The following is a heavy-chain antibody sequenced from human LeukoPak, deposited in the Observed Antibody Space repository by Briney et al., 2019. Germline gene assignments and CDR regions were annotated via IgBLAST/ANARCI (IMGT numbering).Heavy chain of an antibody. D-gene: IGHD3-22*01. CDR1: GFTFSSYA. CDR2: ISGSGGST. V-gene: IGHV3-23*01. J-gene: IGHJ5*02. CDR3: AKGVLSITMIVLAWFDP. Sequence: QPGGSLRLSCAASGFTFSSYAMSWVRQAPGKGLEWVLAISGSGGSTYYADSVKGRFTISRDNSKNTLYLQMNSLRAEDTAVYYCAKGVLSITMIVLAWFDPWGQGTLVTVSS.